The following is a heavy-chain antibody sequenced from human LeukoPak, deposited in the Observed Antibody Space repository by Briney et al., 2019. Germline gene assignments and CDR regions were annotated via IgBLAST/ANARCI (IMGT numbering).Heavy chain of an antibody. CDR1: GYTFTSYG. Sequence: GASVKVSCKASGYTFTSYGISWVRQAPGQGLEWMGWISAYNGNTNYAQKFQGRVTITTDESTSTAYMELSSLRSEDTAVYYCARRNYYDSSGYLNWGQGTLVTVSS. V-gene: IGHV1-18*01. D-gene: IGHD3-22*01. CDR3: ARRNYYDSSGYLN. J-gene: IGHJ4*02. CDR2: ISAYNGNT.